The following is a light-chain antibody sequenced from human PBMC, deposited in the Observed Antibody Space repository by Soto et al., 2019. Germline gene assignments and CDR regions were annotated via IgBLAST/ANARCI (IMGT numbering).Light chain of an antibody. CDR1: QSIHNQ. CDR2: DTS. V-gene: IGKV3-11*01. CDR3: QQRHTWPPS. Sequence: EIVLTQSPATLSLSPGERATLSCSVSQSIHNQLVWYQQKPGQAPRLVIYDTSNRATGIPARFSGSGSGTDFTLIISSLEHEDFALYYCQQRHTWPPSFGQGTRLDIK. J-gene: IGKJ5*01.